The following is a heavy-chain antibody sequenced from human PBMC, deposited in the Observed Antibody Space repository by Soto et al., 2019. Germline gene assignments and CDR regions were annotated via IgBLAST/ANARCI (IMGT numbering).Heavy chain of an antibody. J-gene: IGHJ4*02. CDR2: IIPILGIA. D-gene: IGHD6-6*01. CDR1: GGTFSSYT. Sequence: SVKVSCKASGGTFSSYTISWVRQAPGQGLGWMGRIIPILGIANYAQKFQGRVTITADKSTSTAYMELSSLRSEDTAVYYCARAPEIAARPFDYWGQGTLVTVS. CDR3: ARAPEIAARPFDY. V-gene: IGHV1-69*02.